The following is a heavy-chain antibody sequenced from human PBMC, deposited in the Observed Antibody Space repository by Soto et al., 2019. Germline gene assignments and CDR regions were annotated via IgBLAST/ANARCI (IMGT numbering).Heavy chain of an antibody. CDR3: TSGLIVVVAASRLAGY. J-gene: IGHJ4*02. CDR2: IKSKIYGETT. Sequence: EVQLVESGGGLAKPGGSLRLSCAASGFTFENAWMNWVRQAPGKGLEWVGRIKSKIYGETTDYAAPVKGRFIISRDDSKNTLYLQMSSLKAEDTAVYYCTSGLIVVVAASRLAGYRGQGTLVTVSS. D-gene: IGHD2-21*01. V-gene: IGHV3-15*07. CDR1: GFTFENAW.